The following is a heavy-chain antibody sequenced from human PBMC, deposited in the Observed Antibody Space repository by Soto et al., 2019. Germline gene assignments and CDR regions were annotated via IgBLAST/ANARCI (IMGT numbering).Heavy chain of an antibody. Sequence: ASVKVSCKASGYTFTSYAMHWVRQAPGQRLEWMGWINAGNGNTKYSQKFQGRVTITRDTSASTAYMELSSLRSEDTAVYYCARVGLWSGLYYYYYMDVWGKGTTVTVSS. CDR1: GYTFTSYA. J-gene: IGHJ6*03. V-gene: IGHV1-3*01. D-gene: IGHD3-3*01. CDR3: ARVGLWSGLYYYYYMDV. CDR2: INAGNGNT.